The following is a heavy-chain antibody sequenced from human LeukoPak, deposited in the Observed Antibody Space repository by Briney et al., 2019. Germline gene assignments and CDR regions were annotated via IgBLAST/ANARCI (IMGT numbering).Heavy chain of an antibody. CDR1: GFTFNNYV. J-gene: IGHJ5*02. CDR3: TKGGDSYGNPSS. V-gene: IGHV3-23*01. Sequence: AGGSLRLSCAASGFTFNNYVMNWVRQAPGKGLEWVSSIGGGGVVTVYADSVQGRFTVSRDSSKKTVYLQMNSLRAEDTAIYYCTKGGDSYGNPSSWGQGTLVIVSS. D-gene: IGHD3-10*01. CDR2: IGGGGVVT.